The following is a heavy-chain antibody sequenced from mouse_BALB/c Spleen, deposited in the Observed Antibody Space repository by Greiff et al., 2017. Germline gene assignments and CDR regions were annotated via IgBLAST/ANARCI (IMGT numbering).Heavy chain of an antibody. Sequence: EVKLVESGGDLVKPGGSLKLSCAASGFTFSSYGMSWVRQTPDKRLEWVATISSGGSYTYYPDSVKGRFTISRDNAKNTLYLQMSSLKSEDTAMYYCAGGVRRYYFDYWGQGTTLTVSS. D-gene: IGHD2-14*01. J-gene: IGHJ2*01. V-gene: IGHV5-6*01. CDR2: ISSGGSYT. CDR1: GFTFSSYG. CDR3: AGGVRRYYFDY.